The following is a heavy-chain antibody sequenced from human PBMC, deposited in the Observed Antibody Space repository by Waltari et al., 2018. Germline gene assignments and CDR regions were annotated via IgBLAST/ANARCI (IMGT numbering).Heavy chain of an antibody. CDR2: INHSGST. Sequence: QVQLQQWGAGLLKPSETLSLTCAAYGGSFSGYYWSWIRQPPGKGLEWIGEINHSGSTNYNPSLKSRVTISVDTSKNQFSLKLSSVTAADTAVYYCARGGPFGYNWNLSAFDIWGQGTMVTVSS. CDR3: ARGGPFGYNWNLSAFDI. V-gene: IGHV4-34*01. J-gene: IGHJ3*02. D-gene: IGHD1-7*01. CDR1: GGSFSGYY.